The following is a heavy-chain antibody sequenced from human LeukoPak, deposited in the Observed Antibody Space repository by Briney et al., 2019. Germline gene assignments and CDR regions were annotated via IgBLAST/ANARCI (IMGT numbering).Heavy chain of an antibody. Sequence: SETLSLTCTVSGGSISSYYWSWIRQPPGKGLEWIGYIYYTGSATYNPSLKSRVTISVDTSKNQFSLKLSSVTAADTAVYYCARAKILTGLITKPSGMDVWGQGTTVTVSS. CDR1: GGSISSYY. V-gene: IGHV4-59*08. CDR2: IYYTGSA. D-gene: IGHD3-9*01. CDR3: ARAKILTGLITKPSGMDV. J-gene: IGHJ6*02.